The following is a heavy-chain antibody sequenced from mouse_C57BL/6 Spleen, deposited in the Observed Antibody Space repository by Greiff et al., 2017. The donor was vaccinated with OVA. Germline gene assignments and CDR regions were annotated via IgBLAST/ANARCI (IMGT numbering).Heavy chain of an antibody. J-gene: IGHJ2*01. V-gene: IGHV1-61*01. CDR2: IYPSDSET. CDR1: GYTFTSYW. D-gene: IGHD2-4*01. CDR3: ARGYYDYDGSFDY. Sequence: QVQLKQPGAELVRPGSSVKLSCKASGYTFTSYWMDWVKQRPGQGLEWIGNIYPSDSETHYNQKFKDKATLTVDKSSSTAYMQLSSLTSEDSAVYYCARGYYDYDGSFDYWGQGTTLTVSS.